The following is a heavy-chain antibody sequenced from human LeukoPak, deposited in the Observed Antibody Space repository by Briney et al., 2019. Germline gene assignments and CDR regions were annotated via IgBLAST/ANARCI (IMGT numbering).Heavy chain of an antibody. CDR1: VYTFTGYY. CDR3: ARVPGLRFLEPRTYYCDY. V-gene: IGHV1-2*02. J-gene: IGHJ4*02. D-gene: IGHD3-3*01. CDR2: INPNSGGT. Sequence: ASVKVSLKACVYTFTGYYLHSVRQAPGQGLEWVGWINPNSGGTNYAQKFQGRVAMTRDTSISTAYMELSRLRSDDTAVYYCARVPGLRFLEPRTYYCDYWGQGTLVSVCS.